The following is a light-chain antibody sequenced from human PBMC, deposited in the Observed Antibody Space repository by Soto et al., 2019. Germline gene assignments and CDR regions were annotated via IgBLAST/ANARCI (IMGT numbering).Light chain of an antibody. Sequence: QSVLTQPASVSGSLGQSITISCTGTRTDIGGYNYVSWYQPYPGKAPKLVICEVTSRPSGISDRFSGSKSGNTASLTISGLQAEDEADYFCTSYTNSKAYILFGGGTKLTVL. CDR2: EVT. V-gene: IGLV2-14*01. CDR1: RTDIGGYNY. CDR3: TSYTNSKAYIL. J-gene: IGLJ2*01.